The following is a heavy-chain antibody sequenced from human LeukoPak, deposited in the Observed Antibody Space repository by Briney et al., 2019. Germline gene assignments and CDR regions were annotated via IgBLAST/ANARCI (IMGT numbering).Heavy chain of an antibody. J-gene: IGHJ4*02. D-gene: IGHD6-19*01. V-gene: IGHV4-34*01. CDR2: INHSGRT. CDR1: GGSFSGYY. CDR3: ARGRIGYSSGWYWFDY. Sequence: PSETLSLTCAVYGGSFSGYYWSWIRQPPGKGLEWIGEINHSGRTNYNPSLKSRVTISVDTSKNQFSLKLSSVTAADTAVYYCARGRIGYSSGWYWFDYWGPGTLVTVSS.